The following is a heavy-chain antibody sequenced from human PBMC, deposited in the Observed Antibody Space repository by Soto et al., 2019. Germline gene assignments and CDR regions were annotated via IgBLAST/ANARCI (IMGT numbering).Heavy chain of an antibody. Sequence: SETLSLTCTVSGGSISSSSYYWGWIRQPPGKGLEWIGSIYYSGSTYYNPSLKSRVTISVDTSKNQFSLKLSSVTAADTAVYYCARQQGRGAFDIWGQGTMVTVSS. V-gene: IGHV4-39*01. CDR2: IYYSGST. CDR3: ARQQGRGAFDI. J-gene: IGHJ3*02. CDR1: GGSISSSSYY.